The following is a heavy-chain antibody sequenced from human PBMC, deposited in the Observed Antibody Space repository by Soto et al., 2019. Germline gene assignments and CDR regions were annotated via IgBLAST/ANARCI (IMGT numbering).Heavy chain of an antibody. D-gene: IGHD6-13*01. CDR1: GCSISSSSYY. CDR2: IYYSGST. J-gene: IGHJ3*02. CDR3: ARSPLNYSSSWYLGAFDI. V-gene: IGHV4-39*01. Sequence: TETLSLTCTVSGCSISSSSYYWGWIRQPPGKGLEWIGSIYYSGSTYYNPSLKSRVTISVDTSKNQFSLKLSSVTAAVTAVYYCARSPLNYSSSWYLGAFDIWGQGTMVTVSS.